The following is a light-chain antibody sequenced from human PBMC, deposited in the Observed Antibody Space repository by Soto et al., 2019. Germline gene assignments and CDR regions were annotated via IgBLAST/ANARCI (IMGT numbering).Light chain of an antibody. V-gene: IGLV1-47*02. CDR1: SSNIARRS. Sequence: QSVLTQPPSASATPGQRVTISCSGSSSNIARRSVYWYQQLPGTAPKLLMYSSDLRPSGVPERISGSKFGTAASLAISGLRSEDEAVYYCASWDDRLGAVIFGGGTKVTVL. CDR2: SSD. J-gene: IGLJ2*01. CDR3: ASWDDRLGAVI.